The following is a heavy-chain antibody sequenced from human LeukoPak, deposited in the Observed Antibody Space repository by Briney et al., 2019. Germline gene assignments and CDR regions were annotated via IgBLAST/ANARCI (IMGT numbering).Heavy chain of an antibody. Sequence: GGSLRLSCAASGFTFSSYNMNWARQAPGKGLEWVSSITSSSSYIYYADSVKGRFTISRDNAKNSLFLQMNSLTAEDTAVYYCARDPYSGGYWSYYYYYMDVWGKGTTVTISS. D-gene: IGHD1-26*01. V-gene: IGHV3-21*01. CDR1: GFTFSSYN. CDR2: ITSSSSYI. CDR3: ARDPYSGGYWSYYYYYMDV. J-gene: IGHJ6*03.